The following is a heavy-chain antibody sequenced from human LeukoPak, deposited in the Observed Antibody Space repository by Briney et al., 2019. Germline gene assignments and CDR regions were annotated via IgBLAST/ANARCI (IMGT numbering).Heavy chain of an antibody. CDR1: GFTFSTYG. J-gene: IGHJ4*02. V-gene: IGHV3-30*02. CDR2: IRYDGSNK. D-gene: IGHD3-10*01. CDR3: AKDRVDGSGSQFES. Sequence: GGSLRLSCAASGFTFSTYGMHWVRQAPGKGLEWVTFIRYDGSNKHYADSVKGRFTISRDNAMDTLYLHMNSLRADDTAVYYCAKDRVDGSGSQFESWGQGSLVIVSS.